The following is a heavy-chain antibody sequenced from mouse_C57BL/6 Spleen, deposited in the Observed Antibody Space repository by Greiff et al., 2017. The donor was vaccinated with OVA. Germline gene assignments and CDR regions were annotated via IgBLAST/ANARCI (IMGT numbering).Heavy chain of an antibody. CDR1: GFTFSDYG. D-gene: IGHD3-3*01. V-gene: IGHV5-15*01. CDR2: ISNLAYSI. J-gene: IGHJ3*01. Sequence: EVQLQESGGGLVQPGGSLKLSCAASGFTFSDYGMAWVRQAPRKGPEWVAFISNLAYSIYYADTVTGRFTISRENAKNTLYLEMSSLRSEDTAMYYCARQSGTGSFAYWGQGTLVTVSA. CDR3: ARQSGTGSFAY.